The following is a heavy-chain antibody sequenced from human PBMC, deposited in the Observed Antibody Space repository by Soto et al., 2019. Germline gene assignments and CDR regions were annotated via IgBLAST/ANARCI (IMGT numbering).Heavy chain of an antibody. D-gene: IGHD3-3*01. V-gene: IGHV1-18*04. Sequence: ASVKVSCKASGYTFTSYGISWVRQAPGQGLEWMGWISAYNGNTNYAQKLQGRVTMTTDTSTSTAYMELRSPRSDDTAVYYCARDFFTYTYYHFWSAPAAWGQGTLVTVSS. CDR1: GYTFTSYG. J-gene: IGHJ5*02. CDR2: ISAYNGNT. CDR3: ARDFFTYTYYHFWSAPAA.